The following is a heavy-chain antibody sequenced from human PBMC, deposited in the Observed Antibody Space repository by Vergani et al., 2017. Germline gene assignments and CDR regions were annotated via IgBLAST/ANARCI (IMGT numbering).Heavy chain of an antibody. CDR1: GGTFSSYA. CDR3: ATLGGIVVVPAATDHYYYMDV. J-gene: IGHJ6*03. CDR2: TITIFGTA. Sequence: QVQLVQSGAEVKKPGSSVKVSCKASGGTFSSYAISWVRQAPGQGLEWMGGTITIFGTANYAQKFQGRVTITADESTSTDYMELSSLRSEDTAVYYCATLGGIVVVPAATDHYYYMDVWGKGTTVTVSS. D-gene: IGHD2-2*01. V-gene: IGHV1-69*01.